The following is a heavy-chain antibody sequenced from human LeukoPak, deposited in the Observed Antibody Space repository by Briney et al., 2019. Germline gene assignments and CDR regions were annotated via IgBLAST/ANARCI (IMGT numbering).Heavy chain of an antibody. Sequence: ASVKVSCKASGGTFSSYAISWVRQAPGQGLEWMGRIIPILGIANYAQKFQGRVTITADKSTSIAYMELSSLRSEDTAVYYCASVAIKGVGATLGYNYWGQGTLVTVSS. V-gene: IGHV1-69*04. J-gene: IGHJ4*02. CDR1: GGTFSSYA. D-gene: IGHD1-26*01. CDR3: ASVAIKGVGATLGYNY. CDR2: IIPILGIA.